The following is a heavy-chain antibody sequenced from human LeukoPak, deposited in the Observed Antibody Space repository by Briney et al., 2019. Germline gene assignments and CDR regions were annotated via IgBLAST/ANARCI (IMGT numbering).Heavy chain of an antibody. CDR1: GYTFTSYD. V-gene: IGHV1-8*01. J-gene: IGHJ4*02. Sequence: ASVKVSCKASGYTFTSYDINWVRQATGQGLEWMGWMNPNSGNTGYAQKFQGRVTMTRNTSISTAYMELSSLRSEDTAMYYCARQDDMTTITYFDYWGQGTLVTVSS. CDR3: ARQDDMTTITYFDY. CDR2: MNPNSGNT. D-gene: IGHD1-1*01.